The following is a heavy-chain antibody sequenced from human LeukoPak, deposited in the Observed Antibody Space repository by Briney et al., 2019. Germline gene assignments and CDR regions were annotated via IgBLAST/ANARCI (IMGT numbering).Heavy chain of an antibody. V-gene: IGHV3-30*18. J-gene: IGHJ4*02. D-gene: IGHD5-12*01. CDR3: AKDEEDSGYDLIDY. CDR1: GFTFSSYG. CDR2: ISYDGSNK. Sequence: GGSLRLSCAASGFTFSSYGMHWVRQAPGKGLEWVAVISYDGSNKYYADSVKGRFTISRDNSKNTLYLQMNSLRAEDTAVYYCAKDEEDSGYDLIDYWGQGTLVTLSS.